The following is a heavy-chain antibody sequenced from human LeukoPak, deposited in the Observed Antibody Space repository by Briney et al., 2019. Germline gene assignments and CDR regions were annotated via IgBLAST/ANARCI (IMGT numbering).Heavy chain of an antibody. CDR1: GGSFSGYY. D-gene: IGHD3-3*01. CDR3: AREGSNDFWSGYSDY. V-gene: IGHV4-34*01. J-gene: IGHJ4*02. Sequence: PSETLSLTCAVYGGSFSGYYWSWIRQPPGKGLEWIGEINHSGSTNYNPSLKSRVTISVDTSKNQFSLKLSSVTAADTAVYYCAREGSNDFWSGYSDYWGQGTLVTVSS. CDR2: INHSGST.